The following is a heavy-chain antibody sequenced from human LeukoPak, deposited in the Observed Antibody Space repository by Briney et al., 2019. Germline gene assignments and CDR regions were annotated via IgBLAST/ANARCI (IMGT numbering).Heavy chain of an antibody. D-gene: IGHD1-14*01. V-gene: IGHV3-30*02. CDR3: ARDHSYTFDY. CDR2: IRYDGTNT. CDR1: GFTFNTYG. Sequence: GGSLRLSCAASGFTFNTYGMHWVRQAPGKGLEWVAFIRYDGTNTYYADSVKGRFSISRDISKNTLYLQMSSLRPEDTALYYCARDHSYTFDYWGQGTLVTDSS. J-gene: IGHJ4*02.